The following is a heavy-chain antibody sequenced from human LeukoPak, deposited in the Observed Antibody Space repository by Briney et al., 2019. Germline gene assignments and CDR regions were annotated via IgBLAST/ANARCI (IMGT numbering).Heavy chain of an antibody. CDR2: VSGSGGTT. J-gene: IGHJ4*02. CDR3: TEDHISCVGAGCLLHVD. D-gene: IGHD3-9*01. V-gene: IGHV3-23*01. Sequence: GGSLRLSCVASGFSFNRFAMSWVRHAPGKGLEWVSSVSGSGGTTWHAESVKGRFTISKDNSKSTMFLQLNSLRAEDTAVYYCTEDHISCVGAGCLLHVDWGQGTLVTVSS. CDR1: GFSFNRFA.